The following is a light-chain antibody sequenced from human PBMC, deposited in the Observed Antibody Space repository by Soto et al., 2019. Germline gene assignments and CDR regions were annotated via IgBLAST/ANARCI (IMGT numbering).Light chain of an antibody. J-gene: IGKJ4*01. CDR1: QIIDNW. CDR3: QEYNSH. V-gene: IGKV1-5*03. CDR2: KAS. Sequence: DTQMTQSPSALSASVGDRVTITCRASQIIDNWLAWYQQKAGKAPKLLIYKASNLQSGVPSRFSGSGYVTEFTLTISNLQPEDSATYYCQEYNSHFGGGTKVEIK.